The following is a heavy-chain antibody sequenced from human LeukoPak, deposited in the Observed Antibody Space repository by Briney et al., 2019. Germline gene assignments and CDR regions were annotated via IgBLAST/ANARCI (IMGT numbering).Heavy chain of an antibody. CDR2: ISYDGSNK. V-gene: IGHV3-30*03. D-gene: IGHD2-2*01. CDR1: GFTFSSYG. J-gene: IGHJ6*02. CDR3: ARDPYQLPSYGMDV. Sequence: PGRSLRLSCAASGFTFSSYGMHWVRQAPGKGLEWVAVISYDGSNKYYADSVKGRFTISRDNSKNTLYLQMNSLRAEDTAVYYCARDPYQLPSYGMDVWGQGTTVTVSS.